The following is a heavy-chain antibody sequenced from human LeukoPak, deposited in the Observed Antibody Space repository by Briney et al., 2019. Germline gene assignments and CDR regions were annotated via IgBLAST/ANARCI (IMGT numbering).Heavy chain of an antibody. V-gene: IGHV4-31*03. CDR3: GRASNNYFVWLDP. J-gene: IGHJ5*02. CDR1: GGPIRIGGYF. CDR2: ISYSGSP. D-gene: IGHD2/OR15-2a*01. Sequence: SETLSLTCTVSGGPIRIGGYFWPWIRQHPGKGLEWSGYISYSGSPYYNPALKSRVTISLDTSKNQFSLKLSSVIAADKAVYYCGRASNNYFVWLDPWGQGTLVTVSS.